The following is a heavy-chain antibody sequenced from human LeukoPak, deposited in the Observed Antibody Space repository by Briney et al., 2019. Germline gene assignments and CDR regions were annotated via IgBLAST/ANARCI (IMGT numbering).Heavy chain of an antibody. D-gene: IGHD2-15*01. CDR2: ISNNGGYT. CDR3: AKQLGYCSDGSCYFPY. CDR1: GFTFSSSA. Sequence: GGYLRLSCAASGFTFSSSAMSWVRQAPGKGLEWVSAISNNGGYTYYADSVQGRFTISRDNSKSTLCLQMNSLRAEDTAVYYCAKQLGYCSDGSCYFPYWGQGTLVTVSS. V-gene: IGHV3-23*01. J-gene: IGHJ4*02.